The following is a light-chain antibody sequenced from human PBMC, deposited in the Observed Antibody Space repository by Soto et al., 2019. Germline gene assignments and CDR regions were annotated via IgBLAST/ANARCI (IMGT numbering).Light chain of an antibody. Sequence: QSVLTQPASVSGAPGQRVTISCTGSSSNIGAGYDVHWYQQLPGRAPKLLIYGNTNRASGVPDRFSGSKSGTSASLAITGRQAEDEADYYWLSFDRSLIVVFGAGTELSGL. CDR3: LSFDRSLIVV. V-gene: IGLV1-40*01. CDR1: SSNIGAGYD. CDR2: GNT. J-gene: IGLJ2*01.